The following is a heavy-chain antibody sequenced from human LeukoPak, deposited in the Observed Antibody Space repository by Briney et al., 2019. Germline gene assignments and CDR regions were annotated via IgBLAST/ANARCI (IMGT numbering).Heavy chain of an antibody. CDR1: GYTFTGYY. D-gene: IGHD3-22*01. CDR2: INPNSGGT. J-gene: IGHJ4*02. Sequence: ASVKVSCKASGYTFTGYYMHWVRQAPGQGLEWMGWINPNSGGTNYAQKFQGRVTMTRDTSISTAYMEPSRLRSDDTAVYYCARDSYDSSGYLDYWGQGTLVTVSS. V-gene: IGHV1-2*02. CDR3: ARDSYDSSGYLDY.